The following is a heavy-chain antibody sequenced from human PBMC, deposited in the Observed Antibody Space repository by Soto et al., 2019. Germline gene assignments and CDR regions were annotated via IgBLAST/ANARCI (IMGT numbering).Heavy chain of an antibody. CDR2: IRSKANSYAT. Sequence: EVQLVESGGGLVQPGGSLKLSCAASGFTFSGSAMHWVRQASGKGLEWVGRIRSKANSYATAYAASVKGRFTISRDDSKTTAYLQMNSLKTEDTAVYYCTSHGDGRWVQRSWFDPWGQGTLVTVSS. V-gene: IGHV3-73*02. CDR3: TSHGDGRWVQRSWFDP. CDR1: GFTFSGSA. D-gene: IGHD1-1*01. J-gene: IGHJ5*02.